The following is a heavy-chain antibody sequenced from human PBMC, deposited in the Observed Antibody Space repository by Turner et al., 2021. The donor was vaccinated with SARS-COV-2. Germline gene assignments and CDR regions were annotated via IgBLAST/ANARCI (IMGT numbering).Heavy chain of an antibody. D-gene: IGHD6-19*01. CDR3: ARGCGGSSGCFLIDY. V-gene: IGHV3-33*01. Sequence: QVQLVESGGGVVQPGRSLRLSCEASGFTFSNHGMHWARQAPGKGLEWVTIIWNDGSNKYYTDSVRGRFTISRDNSKNTLYLQMNSLRAEDTAVYYCARGCGGSSGCFLIDYWGQRTLVTVSS. CDR2: IWNDGSNK. CDR1: GFTFSNHG. J-gene: IGHJ4*02.